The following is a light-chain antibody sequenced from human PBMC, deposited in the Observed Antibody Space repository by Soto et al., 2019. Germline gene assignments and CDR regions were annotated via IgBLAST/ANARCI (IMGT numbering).Light chain of an antibody. CDR1: QDISKN. Sequence: DIQMTQSPSSLSASVGARVTITCRASQDISKNLAWYQQIPGKAPKLLIFAASTLQSGVPSRFSASGSGTYFILTVGGLQPEDAATYYCQQTKGFPLTFGGGTKVEI. J-gene: IGKJ4*01. V-gene: IGKV1-12*01. CDR3: QQTKGFPLT. CDR2: AAS.